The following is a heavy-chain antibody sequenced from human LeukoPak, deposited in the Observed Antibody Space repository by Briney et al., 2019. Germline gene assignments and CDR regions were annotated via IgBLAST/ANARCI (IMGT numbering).Heavy chain of an antibody. D-gene: IGHD4-17*01. CDR3: ARDLRYGDYLFDY. Sequence: GASGKVSCKASGGTFSSYAISWVRQAPGQGLEWMGRIIPILGIANYAQKFQGRVTITADKSTSTAYMELSSLRSEDTAVYYCARDLRYGDYLFDYWGQGTLVTVSS. CDR2: IIPILGIA. J-gene: IGHJ4*02. CDR1: GGTFSSYA. V-gene: IGHV1-69*04.